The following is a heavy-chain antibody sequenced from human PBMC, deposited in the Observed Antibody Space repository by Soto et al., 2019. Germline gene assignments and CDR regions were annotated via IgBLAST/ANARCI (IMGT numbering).Heavy chain of an antibody. V-gene: IGHV4-31*03. J-gene: IGHJ3*02. CDR3: ARGGKVKDVYCDYVGALYI. D-gene: IGHD4-17*01. Sequence: QVQLQESGPGLVKPSQTLSLTCTVSGGSISSGGYYWSWIRQHPGKGLEWIGYIYYSWSTYYNPTLKLRFTISVDTSKNQLSLKLSSVTAADTAVYYCARGGKVKDVYCDYVGALYIWGQGTMVTVSS. CDR1: GGSISSGGYY. CDR2: IYYSWST.